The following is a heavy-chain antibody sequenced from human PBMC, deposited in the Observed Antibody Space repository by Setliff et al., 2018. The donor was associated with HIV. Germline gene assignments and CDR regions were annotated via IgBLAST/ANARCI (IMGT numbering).Heavy chain of an antibody. D-gene: IGHD3-16*02. CDR2: IYYSGST. V-gene: IGHV4-39*07. J-gene: IGHJ4*02. Sequence: PSETLSLTCTVSGGSIGSSSYYWGWIRQPPGKGLEWIGSIYYSGSTYYNPSLKSRVTISVDTSKNQFSLKLSSVTAADTAVYYCVRAGDYVWGSYRLDYWGQGTLVTVSS. CDR1: GGSIGSSSYY. CDR3: VRAGDYVWGSYRLDY.